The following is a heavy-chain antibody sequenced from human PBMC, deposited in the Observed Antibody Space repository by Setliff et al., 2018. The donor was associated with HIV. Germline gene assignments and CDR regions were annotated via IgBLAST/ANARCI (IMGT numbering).Heavy chain of an antibody. V-gene: IGHV1-69*06. J-gene: IGHJ6*03. CDR1: GGTFSTYA. CDR2: IIPIFGTA. D-gene: IGHD6-19*01. Sequence: SVKVSCKAPGGTFSTYAISWVRQAPGQGLEWMGRIIPIFGTANYAQKFQGRVTITADKSTSTAYTELSSLRSEDTAVYYCARDGDSSGWYGYYYYMDVWGKGPRSPSP. CDR3: ARDGDSSGWYGYYYYMDV.